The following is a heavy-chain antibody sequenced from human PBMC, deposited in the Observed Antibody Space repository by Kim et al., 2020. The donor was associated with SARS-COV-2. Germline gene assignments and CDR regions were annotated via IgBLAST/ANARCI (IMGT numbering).Heavy chain of an antibody. Sequence: SETLSLTCTVSGGSIRNNYYYWSWIRQHPGKGLEWIGYIYYSGTTYYNPSLKSRVIVSLDTSKNQFSLTLSSVTAADTAVYYCVRDGSPMVPPNGMDVWGQGTTVTVSS. V-gene: IGHV4-31*03. J-gene: IGHJ6*02. CDR1: GGSIRNNYYY. D-gene: IGHD3-10*01. CDR3: VRDGSPMVPPNGMDV. CDR2: IYYSGTT.